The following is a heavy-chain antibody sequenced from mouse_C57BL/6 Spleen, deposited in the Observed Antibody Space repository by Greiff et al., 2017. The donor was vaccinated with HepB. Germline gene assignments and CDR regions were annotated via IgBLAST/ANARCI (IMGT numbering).Heavy chain of an antibody. Sequence: QVQLQQPGAELVRPGTSVKLSCKASGYTFTSYWMHWVKQRPGQGLEWIGVIDPADSYTNYNQKFKGKATLTVDTSSSTAYMQLSSLTSEDAAVYCCARECKVAYWGQGTLVTVAA. V-gene: IGHV1-59*01. D-gene: IGHD6-1*01. J-gene: IGHJ3*01. CDR1: GYTFTSYW. CDR2: IDPADSYT. CDR3: ARECKVAY.